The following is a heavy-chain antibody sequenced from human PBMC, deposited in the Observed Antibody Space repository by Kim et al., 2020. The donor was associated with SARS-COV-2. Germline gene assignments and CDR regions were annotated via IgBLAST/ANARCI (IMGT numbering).Heavy chain of an antibody. CDR1: GGSISSSDYY. V-gene: IGHV4-39*01. CDR2: IYYSGNT. Sequence: SETLSLTCSVSGGSISSSDYYWGWIRQPPGKGLEGIATIYYSGNTYYNPSLKGRVTISVDTSNKQFSLRLSSVTAADAAVYYCAGHLRNWYFDLWGRGTLVTVSS. J-gene: IGHJ2*01. CDR3: AGHLRNWYFDL.